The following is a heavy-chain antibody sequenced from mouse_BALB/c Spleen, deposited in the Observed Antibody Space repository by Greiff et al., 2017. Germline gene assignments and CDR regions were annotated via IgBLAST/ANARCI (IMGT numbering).Heavy chain of an antibody. J-gene: IGHJ4*01. CDR3: ARRLGRRYAMDY. D-gene: IGHD4-1*01. CDR1: GYAFTNYL. V-gene: IGHV1-54*01. Sequence: QVQLQQSGAELVRPGTSVKVSCKASGYAFTNYLIEWVKQRPGQGLEWIGVINPGSGGTNYNEKFKGKATLTADKSSSTAYMQLSSLTSDDSAVYFCARRLGRRYAMDYWGQGTSVTVSS. CDR2: INPGSGGT.